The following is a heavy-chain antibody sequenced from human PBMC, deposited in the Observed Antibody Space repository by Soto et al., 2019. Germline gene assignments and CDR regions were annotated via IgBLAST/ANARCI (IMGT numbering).Heavy chain of an antibody. CDR3: ARDGRYCSSTSCLLDYYYGMDV. J-gene: IGHJ6*02. V-gene: IGHV1-2*02. CDR1: GYTFTGYY. Sequence: QVQLVQSGAEVKKPGASVKVSCKASGYTFTGYYMHWVRQAPGQGLEWMGWINPNSGGTNYAQKFQGRVTMTRDTSISTAYMELSRLRSDDTAVYYCARDGRYCSSTSCLLDYYYGMDVWGQGTTVTVSS. D-gene: IGHD2-2*01. CDR2: INPNSGGT.